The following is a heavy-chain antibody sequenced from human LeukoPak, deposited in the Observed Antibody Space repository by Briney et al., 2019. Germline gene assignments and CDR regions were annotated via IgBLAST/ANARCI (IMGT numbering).Heavy chain of an antibody. CDR3: TRDER. V-gene: IGHV3-7*01. D-gene: IGHD1-1*01. J-gene: IGHJ4*02. CDR1: GFPFSTYW. Sequence: PGGSLRLSCAASGFPFSTYWMSWVRQAPGRGLEWVANINQDGSVKYYVDSVKGRFTISRDNTKNSLYLQMDSLRAEDTAVYYCTRDERWGQGTLVTVSS. CDR2: INQDGSVK.